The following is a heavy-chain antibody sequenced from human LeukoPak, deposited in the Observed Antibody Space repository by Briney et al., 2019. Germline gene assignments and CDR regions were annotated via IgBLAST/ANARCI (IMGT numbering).Heavy chain of an antibody. CDR2: TSGSGNK. J-gene: IGHJ4*02. CDR1: GFSFSSYA. CDR3: AKGESQPKYYFDY. D-gene: IGHD2-2*01. Sequence: GGSLRLSCAASGFSFSSYAMRWVRQAPGKGLEWVATTSGSGNKYYADSVKGRFTISRDNSKNTLYLQMNSLRAEDTALYYCAKGESQPKYYFDYWGQGIRVTVSS. V-gene: IGHV3-23*01.